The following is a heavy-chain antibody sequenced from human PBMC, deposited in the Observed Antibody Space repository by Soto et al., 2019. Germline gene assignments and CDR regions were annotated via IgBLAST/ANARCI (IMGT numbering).Heavy chain of an antibody. CDR1: GYTFTSYG. V-gene: IGHV1-18*01. CDR2: ISAYNGNT. J-gene: IGHJ3*02. Sequence: QVQLVQSGAEVKKPGASVKVSCKASGYTFTSYGISWVRQAPGQGLEWLGWISAYNGNTDYAQKLQGRVTMTTDTSTSTAYMELRSLRSDDTAVYYCARDVEAGSSESWRHAFDIWGQGTMVTVS. D-gene: IGHD1-26*01. CDR3: ARDVEAGSSESWRHAFDI.